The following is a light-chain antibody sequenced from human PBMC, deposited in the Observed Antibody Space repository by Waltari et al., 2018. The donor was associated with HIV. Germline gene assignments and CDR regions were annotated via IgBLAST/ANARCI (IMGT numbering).Light chain of an antibody. CDR1: QSISTTY. CDR3: QQYGNSWT. V-gene: IGKV3-20*01. J-gene: IGKJ1*01. Sequence: ETVLTQSPRTLPLPPGERATRSCTASQSISTTYLACYQKKRGQGPRHLISGVSSRATGIPDRFSGSGSGTDFTFTISRLEPEDSAVYFCQQYGNSWTFGQGTKVEIK. CDR2: GVS.